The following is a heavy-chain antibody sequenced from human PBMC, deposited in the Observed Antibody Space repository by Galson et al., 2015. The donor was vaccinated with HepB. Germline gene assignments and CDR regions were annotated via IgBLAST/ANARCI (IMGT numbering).Heavy chain of an antibody. J-gene: IGHJ4*02. CDR1: GFTFSSYG. Sequence: SLRLSCAASGFTFSSYGMHWVRQAPGKGLEWVAVISYDGSNKYYADSVKGRFTISRDNSKNTLYLQMNSLRAEDTAVYYCAKDWPLVDYGSGGYGYFDYWGQGTLVTVSS. CDR3: AKDWPLVDYGSGGYGYFDY. CDR2: ISYDGSNK. V-gene: IGHV3-30*18. D-gene: IGHD3-10*01.